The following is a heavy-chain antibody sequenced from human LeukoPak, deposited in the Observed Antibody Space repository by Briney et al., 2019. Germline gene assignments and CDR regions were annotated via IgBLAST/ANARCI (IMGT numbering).Heavy chain of an antibody. CDR2: INPNSGGT. CDR1: GYTFTGYY. V-gene: IGHV1-2*02. D-gene: IGHD3-22*01. CDR3: ARDYGSRLVHDNSAYLK. Sequence: ASVKVSCKASGYTFTGYYMHWVRQAPGQGLEWMGWINPNSGGTNYAQKFQGRVTMTTDTSTSTAYMELRSLRSDDTAVYYCARDYGSRLVHDNSAYLKWGQGTLVTVSS. J-gene: IGHJ4*02.